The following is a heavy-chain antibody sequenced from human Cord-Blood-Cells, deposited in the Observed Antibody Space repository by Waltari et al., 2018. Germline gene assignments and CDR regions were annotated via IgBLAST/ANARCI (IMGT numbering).Heavy chain of an antibody. CDR1: GNTFTGYS. Sequence: QVQLVQSGAEVKKPGAAVKDSCKASGNTFTGYSMHWVRQAPGQGLEWMGWINPNSGGTKYAQKFQGWVTMTRDTSISTAYMELSRLRSDDTAVYYCARGEGADIWGQGTMVTVSS. V-gene: IGHV1-2*04. D-gene: IGHD1-26*01. J-gene: IGHJ3*02. CDR2: INPNSGGT. CDR3: ARGEGADI.